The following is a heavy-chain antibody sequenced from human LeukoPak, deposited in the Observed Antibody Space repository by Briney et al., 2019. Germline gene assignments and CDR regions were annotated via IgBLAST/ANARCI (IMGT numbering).Heavy chain of an antibody. V-gene: IGHV3-13*01. J-gene: IGHJ5*02. CDR2: IVTAGDT. Sequence: GGSLRLSCAASGFTFSSYDMHWVRHAPGKGLEWVSAIVTAGDTYYPGSVKGRFTISRENAKNSLYLQVNSLRAGDTAVYYCARGSQSWFEPWGQGTLVTVSS. CDR3: ARGSQSWFEP. CDR1: GFTFSSYD. D-gene: IGHD4-11*01.